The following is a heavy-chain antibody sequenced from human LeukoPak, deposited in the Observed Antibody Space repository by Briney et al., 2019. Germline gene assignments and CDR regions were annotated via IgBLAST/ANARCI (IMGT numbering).Heavy chain of an antibody. CDR1: GFTFSSYW. D-gene: IGHD3-16*01. J-gene: IGHJ4*02. CDR2: IKQDGSEK. Sequence: TGGSLRLSCAASGFTFSSYWMSWVRQAPGKGLEWVANIKQDGSEKYYVDSVKGRFTISRDNAKNSLYLQMNSLRAGDTAVYYCARDLVWYDYVWGSPMKTYWGQGTLVTVSS. V-gene: IGHV3-7*01. CDR3: ARDLVWYDYVWGSPMKTY.